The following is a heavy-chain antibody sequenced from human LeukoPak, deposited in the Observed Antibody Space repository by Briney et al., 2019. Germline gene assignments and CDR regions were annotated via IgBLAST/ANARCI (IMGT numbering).Heavy chain of an antibody. CDR2: IYYSGST. CDR3: ANRYYYDSSGYDP. V-gene: IGHV4-59*08. J-gene: IGHJ5*02. D-gene: IGHD3-22*01. Sequence: SETLSLTCTVSGGSISSYYWSWIRQPPGKGLEWIGYIYYSGSTNYNPSLKSRVTISVDTSKNQFSLKLSSVTAADTAVYYCANRYYYDSSGYDPWGQGTLVTVSS. CDR1: GGSISSYY.